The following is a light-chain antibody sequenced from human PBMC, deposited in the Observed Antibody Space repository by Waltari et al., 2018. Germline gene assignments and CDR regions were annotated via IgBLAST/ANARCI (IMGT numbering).Light chain of an antibody. CDR2: YRSDTDK. V-gene: IGLV5-45*03. Sequence: QAVLTQPSSLSASPGASASLTCTLRSGIDVGTYRIYWYQQKQGSPPHYLLKYRSDTDKQQGSGVPSRFSGSKDASANAGILLSSRLQSDDEADYYCMIWNSSAWVFGGGTKLTVL. J-gene: IGLJ3*02. CDR3: MIWNSSAWV. CDR1: SGIDVGTYR.